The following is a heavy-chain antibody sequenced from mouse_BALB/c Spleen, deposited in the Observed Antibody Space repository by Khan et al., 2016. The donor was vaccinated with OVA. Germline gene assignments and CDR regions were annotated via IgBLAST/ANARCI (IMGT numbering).Heavy chain of an antibody. J-gene: IGHJ3*01. CDR2: INPNNGDS. D-gene: IGHD2-1*01. CDR3: ARSGYGNPFAY. V-gene: IGHV1S81*02. CDR1: GYTFTSYY. Sequence: VELVESGAELVKPGTSVKISCKAAGYTFTSYYMYWVKQRPGQGLEWIGGINPNNGDSNFNEKFKSKATLTVDKSSSTAYMQLGILTSEDSAVCYCARSGYGNPFAYWGQGTLVTVSA.